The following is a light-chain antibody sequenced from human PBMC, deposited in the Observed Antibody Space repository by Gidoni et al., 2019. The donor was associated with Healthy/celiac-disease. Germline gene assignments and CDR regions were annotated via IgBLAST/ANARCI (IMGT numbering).Light chain of an antibody. CDR1: QSISSY. CDR2: AAS. J-gene: IGKJ2*02. V-gene: IGKV1-39*01. Sequence: DIQMTQSPSSLSASVGDRVTITCRASQSISSYLNWYQQKPGKAPKLLIYAASSLQSGVPSRCSGSGSGTDFTLTISSLQPEDFATYYCQQSYSTPRGTFGQGTKLEIK. CDR3: QQSYSTPRGT.